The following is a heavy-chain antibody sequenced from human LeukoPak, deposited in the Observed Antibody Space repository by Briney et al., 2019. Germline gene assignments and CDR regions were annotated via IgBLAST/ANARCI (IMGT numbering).Heavy chain of an antibody. CDR3: AKITGCSSTSCYSH. J-gene: IGHJ4*02. CDR2: VSGSGESI. V-gene: IGHV3-23*01. CDR1: GFTFGSYA. Sequence: GESLKISCAASGFTFGSYAMNWVRQAPGKGLEWVSAVSGSGESIYYADSVKGRFTISRDNSKNTLYLQMNSLRAEDTAVYYCAKITGCSSTSCYSHWGQGTLVTVSS. D-gene: IGHD2-2*01.